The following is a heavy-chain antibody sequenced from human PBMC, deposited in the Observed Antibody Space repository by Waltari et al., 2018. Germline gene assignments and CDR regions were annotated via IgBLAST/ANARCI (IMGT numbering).Heavy chain of an antibody. CDR3: ARHGYSGGWFDP. V-gene: IGHV4-39*01. CDR1: GASISSSNYY. CDR2: MFNGGST. Sequence: QLQLQESGPGLVKPSETLSLTCSVSGASISSSNYYWGGIRQPPGKGLEWIGSMFNGGSTYYNPSLKGRVTISVDTSKNQFSLRLNSVTAADTAIYYCARHGYSGGWFDPWGQGTLVTVSS. J-gene: IGHJ5*02. D-gene: IGHD4-17*01.